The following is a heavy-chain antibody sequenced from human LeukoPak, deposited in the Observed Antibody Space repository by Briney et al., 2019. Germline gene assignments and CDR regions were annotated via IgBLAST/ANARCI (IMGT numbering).Heavy chain of an antibody. V-gene: IGHV4-30-2*01. CDR2: IYHSGST. Sequence: PSQTLSLTCAVSGGSISSGGYSWSWIRQPPGKGLEWIWYIYHSGSTYYNPSLKSRVTISVDRSKSQLSLKLSSVTGAETAVYYCARGDRYSSSWPFDYWGQGTLVTVSS. J-gene: IGHJ4*02. D-gene: IGHD6-13*01. CDR3: ARGDRYSSSWPFDY. CDR1: GGSISSGGYS.